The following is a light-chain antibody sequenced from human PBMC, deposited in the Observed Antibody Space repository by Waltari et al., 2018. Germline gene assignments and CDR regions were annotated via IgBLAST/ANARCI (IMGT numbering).Light chain of an antibody. V-gene: IGKV1-39*01. CDR2: DAS. CDR3: QHSYSLPRT. CDR1: QSLSTF. J-gene: IGKJ1*01. Sequence: DIQLTQSPSSLSASVGGRVTITCRASQSLSTFLHWYQQKPGKAPKLLIYDASSLQSGVPSRFSGSGSGTDFTLTISSLQPEDFATYYCQHSYSLPRTFGQGTKVEIK.